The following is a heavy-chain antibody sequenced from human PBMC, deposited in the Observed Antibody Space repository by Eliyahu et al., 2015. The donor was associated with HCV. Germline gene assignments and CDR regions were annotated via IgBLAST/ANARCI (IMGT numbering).Heavy chain of an antibody. J-gene: IGHJ5*02. D-gene: IGHD6-19*01. CDR1: GGSIPTYX. V-gene: IGHV4-59*01. CDR2: IHYSGGT. CDR3: ASGGGGIAVTGTGGWFDP. Sequence: QVQLQESGPGLVKPSETLSXXCTVXGGSIPTYXWSWXRQPPGKGLEWIGYIHYSGGTNYNPSLKSRVTISLDTSKSQFSLNLTSVTAADTAIYYCASGGGGIAVTGTGGWFDPWGQGTLVTVSS.